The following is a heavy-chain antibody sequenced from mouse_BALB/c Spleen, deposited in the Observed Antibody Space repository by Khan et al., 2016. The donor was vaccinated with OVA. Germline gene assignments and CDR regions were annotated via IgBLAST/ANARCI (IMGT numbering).Heavy chain of an antibody. V-gene: IGHV3-8*02. Sequence: VQLKQSGPSLVKPSQTLSLTCSVTGDSITSGYWNWIRKFPGNKLEYMGYIIYTGYTYYNPSLKSRISITRHTSKNQDYLQLNSVTDEDTATYYCARSTYRYAFVYWGQGTLVTVSA. D-gene: IGHD2-12*01. CDR3: ARSTYRYAFVY. CDR1: GDSITSGY. CDR2: IIYTGYT. J-gene: IGHJ3*01.